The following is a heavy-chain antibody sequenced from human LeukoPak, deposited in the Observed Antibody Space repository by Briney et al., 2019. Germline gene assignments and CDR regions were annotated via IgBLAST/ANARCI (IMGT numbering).Heavy chain of an antibody. CDR1: GYTFSSYD. CDR3: ARGIAAAGSLNRLDY. J-gene: IGHJ4*02. Sequence: ASVKVSCKASGYTFSSYDINWVRQANGQGLEWMGWMNPKSGNTGYTQKFQGRVTITRNTSISTAYMELSSLRSEDTAVYYCARGIAAAGSLNRLDYWGQGTLVTVSS. V-gene: IGHV1-8*03. CDR2: MNPKSGNT. D-gene: IGHD6-13*01.